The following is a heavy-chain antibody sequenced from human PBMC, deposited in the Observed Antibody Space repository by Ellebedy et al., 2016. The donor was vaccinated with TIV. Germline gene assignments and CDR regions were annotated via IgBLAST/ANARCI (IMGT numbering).Heavy chain of an antibody. CDR2: ISSSSSTI. D-gene: IGHD3-3*01. V-gene: IGHV3-11*04. J-gene: IGHJ6*02. CDR1: GFTFSDYY. Sequence: GESLKISXAASGFTFSDYYMSWIRQAPGKGLEWVSYISSSSSTIYYADSVKGRFTISRDNAKNSLYLQMNSLRDEDTAVYYCARDQDYDFWSGYYYYYGMDVWGQGTTVTVSS. CDR3: ARDQDYDFWSGYYYYYGMDV.